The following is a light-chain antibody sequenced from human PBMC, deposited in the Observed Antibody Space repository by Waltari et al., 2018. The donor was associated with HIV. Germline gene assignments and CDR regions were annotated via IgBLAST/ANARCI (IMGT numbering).Light chain of an antibody. CDR2: GKN. CDR3: NARDSSGDVV. V-gene: IGLV3-19*01. Sequence: SSELTQDPAVSVALGQTVRITCQGDSLRSYYANWYQQKPGQAPVLVIYGKNNRPSGIPDRFSGSSSGNTASLTITGAQAEDEADYYCNARDSSGDVVFGGGTKLPVL. J-gene: IGLJ2*01. CDR1: SLRSYY.